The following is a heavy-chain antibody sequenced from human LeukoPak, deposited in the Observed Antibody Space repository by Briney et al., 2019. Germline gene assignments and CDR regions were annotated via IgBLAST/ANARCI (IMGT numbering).Heavy chain of an antibody. CDR3: ARALQRQIQLWLRARGEKNYGMDV. CDR2: ISSSGSTI. CDR1: GFTFSSYE. V-gene: IGHV3-48*03. Sequence: GGSLRLSCAASGFTFSSYEMNWVRQAPGKGLEWVSYISSSGSTIYYADSVKGRFTISRDNAKNSLYLQTNSLRAEDTAVYYCARALQRQIQLWLRARGEKNYGMDVWGQGTTVTVSS. D-gene: IGHD5-18*01. J-gene: IGHJ6*02.